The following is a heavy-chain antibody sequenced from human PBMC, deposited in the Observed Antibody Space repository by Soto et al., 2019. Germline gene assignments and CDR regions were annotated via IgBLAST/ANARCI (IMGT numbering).Heavy chain of an antibody. D-gene: IGHD3-3*01. J-gene: IGHJ5*02. CDR3: TTVSTIFFLADWFDP. CDR1: GFTFSNAW. V-gene: IGHV3-15*01. Sequence: GGSLRLSCAASGFTFSNAWMSWVRQAPGKGLEWVGRIKSKTDGGTTDYAAPVKGRFTISRVDSKNTLYLQMNSLKTEDTAVYYCTTVSTIFFLADWFDPWGQGTLVTVSS. CDR2: IKSKTDGGTT.